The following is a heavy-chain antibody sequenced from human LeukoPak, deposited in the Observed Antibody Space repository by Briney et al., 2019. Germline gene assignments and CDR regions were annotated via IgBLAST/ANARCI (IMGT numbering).Heavy chain of an antibody. CDR1: GFTFSSYW. V-gene: IGHV3-7*01. D-gene: IGHD3-22*01. CDR3: AKDFSVYYYDSRVLDY. CDR2: IRQDGSQK. J-gene: IGHJ4*02. Sequence: HPGGSLRLSCAASGFTFSSYWMSWVRQAPGKGLEWVATIRQDGSQKYYVDSVKGRFTISRDNSKKTLCLQMNSLRPEDTAVYYCAKDFSVYYYDSRVLDYWGQGTLVTVSS.